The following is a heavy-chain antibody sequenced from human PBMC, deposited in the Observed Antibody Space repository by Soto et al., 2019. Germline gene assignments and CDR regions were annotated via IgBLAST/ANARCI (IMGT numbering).Heavy chain of an antibody. CDR3: VRAISLIMAAAAY. V-gene: IGHV1-18*04. CDR2: VSPYNGNA. J-gene: IGHJ4*02. CDR1: GYTFSNYA. Sequence: VASVKVSCKTSGYTFSNYAISWVRQAPGQGLEWMGWVSPYNGNANYTEKFQGRVSMTTDTSTTTAYMELTSLTSDDTAIYYCVRAISLIMAAAAYWVQGTLVTVSS. D-gene: IGHD2-15*01.